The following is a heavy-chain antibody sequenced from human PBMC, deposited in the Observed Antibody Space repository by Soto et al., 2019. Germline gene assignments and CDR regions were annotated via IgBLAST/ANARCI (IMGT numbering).Heavy chain of an antibody. CDR2: ISTNGGST. Sequence: GGSLRLSCSASGFTFSIYAMHWVRQAPGKGLEYVSSISTNGGSTDYADSVKGRFTISRDNSKNTLYLQMNSLRAEDTAVYYCARDYLVIPHRVIDYWGQGALVTVSS. V-gene: IGHV3-64*04. D-gene: IGHD2-15*01. CDR1: GFTFSIYA. CDR3: ARDYLVIPHRVIDY. J-gene: IGHJ4*02.